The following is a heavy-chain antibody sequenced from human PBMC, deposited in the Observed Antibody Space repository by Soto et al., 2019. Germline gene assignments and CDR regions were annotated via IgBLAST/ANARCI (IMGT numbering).Heavy chain of an antibody. CDR2: ISWNSGSI. D-gene: IGHD3-10*01. J-gene: IGHJ6*04. CDR1: GFTFGDYA. CDR3: TKGVGGYYYGSGMDV. Sequence: GGSLRLSCAASGFTFGDYAMHWVRQAPGKGLECVSSISWNSGSIGYADSVKGRFTISRDNAKNSLYLQMNSLRAEDTALYYCTKGVGGYYYGSGMDVWGKGTTVTVSS. V-gene: IGHV3-9*01.